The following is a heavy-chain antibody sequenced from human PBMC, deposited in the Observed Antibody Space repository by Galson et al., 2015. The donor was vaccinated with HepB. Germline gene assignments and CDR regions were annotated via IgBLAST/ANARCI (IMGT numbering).Heavy chain of an antibody. J-gene: IGHJ3*02. CDR3: ARANSGAEVVPAAVDAFDI. D-gene: IGHD2-2*01. CDR2: IYYSGST. Sequence: TLSLTCTVSGGSISSGDYYWSWIRQPPGKGLEWIGYIYYSGSTYYNPSLKSRVTISVDTSKNQFSLKLSSVTAADTAVYYCARANSGAEVVPAAVDAFDIWGQGTMVTVSS. V-gene: IGHV4-30-4*01. CDR1: GGSISSGDYY.